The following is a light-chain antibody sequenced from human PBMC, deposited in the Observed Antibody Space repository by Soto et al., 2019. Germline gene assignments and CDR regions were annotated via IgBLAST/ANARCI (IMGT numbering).Light chain of an antibody. CDR1: SSDVGGYNY. CDR2: EVS. V-gene: IGLV2-14*01. Sequence: QSALTQPASVSRSPGQSITISCTGTSSDVGGYNYVSWYQQHPGKAPKLMIYEVSNRPSGVSNRFSGSKSGNTASLTISGLKAEDEADYYCRSYTSSSFYVFGTWTKLTVL. CDR3: RSYTSSSFYV. J-gene: IGLJ1*01.